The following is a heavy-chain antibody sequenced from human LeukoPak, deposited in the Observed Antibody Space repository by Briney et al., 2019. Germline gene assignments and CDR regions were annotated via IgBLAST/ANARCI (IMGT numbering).Heavy chain of an antibody. CDR2: INTNSGNP. D-gene: IGHD2-21*02. Sequence: ASVKVSCKASGYTLTSYAMNWVRQAPGQGLEWMGWINTNSGNPTYAQGFTGRFVFSLDTSVRMAYLQISSLKAEDTGVYYCAREGGDHTFDYWGQGTLVTASS. CDR3: AREGGDHTFDY. J-gene: IGHJ4*02. CDR1: GYTLTSYA. V-gene: IGHV7-4-1*04.